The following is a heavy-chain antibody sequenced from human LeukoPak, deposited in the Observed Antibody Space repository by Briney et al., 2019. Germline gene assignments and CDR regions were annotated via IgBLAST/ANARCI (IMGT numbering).Heavy chain of an antibody. CDR1: GFTFSTYV. Sequence: GGSLRLSCTASGFTFSTYVMHWVRQAPGKGLEWVAVISYDGTNKYYVDSMKGRFTISRDNSKNTLYLQMNSLRAEDTAVYYCARALDEGARFDYWGQGTLVTVSS. CDR3: ARALDEGARFDY. V-gene: IGHV3-30-3*01. CDR2: ISYDGTNK. J-gene: IGHJ4*02.